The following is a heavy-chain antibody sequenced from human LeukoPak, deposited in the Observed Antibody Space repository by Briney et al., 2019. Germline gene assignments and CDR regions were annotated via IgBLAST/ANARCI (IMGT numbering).Heavy chain of an antibody. Sequence: GGSLRLSCAASGFTFSSYNMNWVRQAPGKGLEWFSSISSSSSYIYYADSVKGRFTMSRDNAKNSLYLQMSSLRAQDTAVYYCARGDDYVWGSYRYADYWGQGTLVTVSS. J-gene: IGHJ4*02. CDR2: ISSSSSYI. V-gene: IGHV3-21*06. CDR1: GFTFSSYN. D-gene: IGHD3-16*02. CDR3: ARGDDYVWGSYRYADY.